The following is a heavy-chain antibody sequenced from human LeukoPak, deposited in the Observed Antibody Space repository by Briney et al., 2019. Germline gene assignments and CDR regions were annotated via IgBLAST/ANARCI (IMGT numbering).Heavy chain of an antibody. J-gene: IGHJ6*02. CDR1: GYTFTGYY. D-gene: IGHD2-15*01. V-gene: IGHV1-69*13. CDR2: IIPIFGTA. CDR3: ARGIVVVVAATPGGDYYYYGMDV. Sequence: GASVKVSCKSSGYTFTGYYMHWVRQAPGQGLEWMGGIIPIFGTANYAQKFQGRVTITADESTSTAYMELSSLRSEDTAVYYCARGIVVVVAATPGGDYYYYGMDVWGQGTTVTVSS.